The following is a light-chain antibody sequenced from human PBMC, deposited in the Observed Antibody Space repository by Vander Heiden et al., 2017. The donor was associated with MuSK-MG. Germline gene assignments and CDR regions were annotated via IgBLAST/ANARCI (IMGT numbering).Light chain of an antibody. Sequence: QSALAQPASVSGSPGQSITISCTGTSSDVGAYNYVSWYQQHPGKAPKLMIYDVSSRPSGVSNRFSGSKSGNTASLTISGLQAADEADYYCSSYTSSSTLYVFGTGTKVTVL. CDR3: SSYTSSSTLYV. CDR2: DVS. V-gene: IGLV2-14*03. J-gene: IGLJ1*01. CDR1: SSDVGAYNY.